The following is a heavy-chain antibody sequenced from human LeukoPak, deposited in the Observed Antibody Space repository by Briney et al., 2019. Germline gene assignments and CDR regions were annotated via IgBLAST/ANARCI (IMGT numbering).Heavy chain of an antibody. CDR1: GGSISSGGYY. Sequence: SQTLSLTCTVSGGSISSGGYYWSWIRQPPGKGLEWIGYIYHSGSTYYNPSLKSRVTISVDRSKNQFSLKLSSVTAADTAVYYCARRAMPATRAVQNYFDPWGQGTLVTVSS. J-gene: IGHJ5*02. D-gene: IGHD2-15*01. V-gene: IGHV4-30-2*01. CDR2: IYHSGST. CDR3: ARRAMPATRAVQNYFDP.